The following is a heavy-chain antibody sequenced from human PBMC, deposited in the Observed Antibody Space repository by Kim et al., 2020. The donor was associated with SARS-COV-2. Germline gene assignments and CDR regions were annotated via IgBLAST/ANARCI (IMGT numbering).Heavy chain of an antibody. D-gene: IGHD6-6*01. J-gene: IGHJ3*02. V-gene: IGHV3-33*01. Sequence: GGSLRLSCAASGFKFSSYGMHWVRQAPGRGLEWVAVVWYDGTNKFYADSVEGRFTISRDNSRNALSLQMDDLRVEDTAVYYCARAFEYSSSDAFDIWGQGTMVTVSS. CDR1: GFKFSSYG. CDR2: VWYDGTNK. CDR3: ARAFEYSSSDAFDI.